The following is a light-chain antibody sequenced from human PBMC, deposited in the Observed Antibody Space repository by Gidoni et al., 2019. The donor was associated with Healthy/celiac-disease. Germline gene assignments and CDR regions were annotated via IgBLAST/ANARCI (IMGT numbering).Light chain of an antibody. Sequence: EIVLTQSPATLSLSPGERATLSCRASQSVRSYLAWYQQKPGQAPRLLIYDVSNRATGIPARFSGSGSGTDFTLTISSLEPEDFAVYFCHQGFYWPTFGGXTKVEIK. CDR2: DVS. V-gene: IGKV3-11*01. J-gene: IGKJ4*01. CDR3: HQGFYWPT. CDR1: QSVRSY.